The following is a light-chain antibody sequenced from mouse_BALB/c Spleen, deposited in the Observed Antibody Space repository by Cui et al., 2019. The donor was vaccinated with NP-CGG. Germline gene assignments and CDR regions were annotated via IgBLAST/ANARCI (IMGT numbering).Light chain of an antibody. CDR2: GTN. CDR3: ALWYSNHWV. Sequence: AVLTLESALTTSPGETVTLTCRSSTGAVTTSNYANWVQEKPDHLFTGLIGGTNNRVPGVPARFSGSLIGDKAALTITGAQTEDEAIYFCALWYSNHWVFGGGTKLTVL. V-gene: IGLV1*01. J-gene: IGLJ1*01. CDR1: TGAVTTSNY.